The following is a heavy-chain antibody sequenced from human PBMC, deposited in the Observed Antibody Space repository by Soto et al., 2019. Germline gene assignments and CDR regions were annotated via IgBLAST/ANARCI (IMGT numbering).Heavy chain of an antibody. V-gene: IGHV4-39*01. Sequence: RSLTCTVSGGSISSSSYYWGWIRQPPGKGLEWIGSIYYSGSTYYNPSLKSRVTISVDTSKNQFSLKLSSVTAADTAVYYCARHYDSSGYYYGYFDYW. CDR2: IYYSGST. CDR1: GGSISSSSYY. CDR3: ARHYDSSGYYYGYFDY. D-gene: IGHD3-22*01. J-gene: IGHJ4*03.